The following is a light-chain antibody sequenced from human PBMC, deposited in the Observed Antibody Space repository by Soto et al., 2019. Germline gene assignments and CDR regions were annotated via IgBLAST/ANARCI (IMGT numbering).Light chain of an antibody. V-gene: IGKV2-28*01. CDR3: MQALRAPPT. J-gene: IGKJ1*01. CDR1: QSLLSSNGYNY. CDR2: LGS. Sequence: DIVMTQSPLSLPVTPGEPASISCRSSQSLLSSNGYNYLDWYLQKPGQSPQLLIYLGSNRASGVPDRFSGSGSGTDFTLEISRVEXXXVGIYHCMQALRAPPTFGQGTKVEI.